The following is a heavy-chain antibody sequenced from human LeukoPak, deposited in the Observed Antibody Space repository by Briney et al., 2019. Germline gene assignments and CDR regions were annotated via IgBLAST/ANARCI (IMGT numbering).Heavy chain of an antibody. CDR3: AGSRVPGAVDI. Sequence: GGSLRLSCAASGLTFSGSTMHWVRQASGKGLEWVGHIRDKAYNYATAYAASVKGRFTISRDDSKNTAYLQMNSLRAEDTAVYYCAGSRVPGAVDIWGQGTMVTVSS. D-gene: IGHD2-15*01. CDR1: GLTFSGST. CDR2: IRDKAYNYAT. J-gene: IGHJ3*02. V-gene: IGHV3-73*01.